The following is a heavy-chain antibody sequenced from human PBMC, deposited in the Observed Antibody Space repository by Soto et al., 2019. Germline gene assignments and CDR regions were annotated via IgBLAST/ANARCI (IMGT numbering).Heavy chain of an antibody. CDR3: ARGRMTTVIWFDP. CDR2: ISYDGSNK. D-gene: IGHD4-17*01. J-gene: IGHJ5*02. CDR1: GFTFSSYA. V-gene: IGHV3-30-3*01. Sequence: QVQLVESGGGVVQPGRSLRLSCAASGFTFSSYAMHWVRQAPGKGLEWVAVISYDGSNKYYADSVKGRFTISRDNSKNTLYLQMNSLRAEDTAVYYCARGRMTTVIWFDPWGQGTLVTVSS.